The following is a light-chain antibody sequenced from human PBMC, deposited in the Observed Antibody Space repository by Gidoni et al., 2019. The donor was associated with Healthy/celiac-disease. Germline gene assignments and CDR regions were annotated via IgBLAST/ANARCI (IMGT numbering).Light chain of an antibody. J-gene: IGKJ4*01. CDR1: QSVSSN. CDR2: GAS. Sequence: EIVLTQSPATLSGSPGERATLSCRASQSVSSNLAWYQQKPGQAPRLLIYGASTRATGIPAMFSGSWSGTEFTLTISSLPSEDFAVYYCQQYNNWPLTFXGXTKVESK. V-gene: IGKV3-15*01. CDR3: QQYNNWPLT.